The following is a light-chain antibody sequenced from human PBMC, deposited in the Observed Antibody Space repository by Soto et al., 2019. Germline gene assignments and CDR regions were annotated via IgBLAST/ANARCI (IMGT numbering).Light chain of an antibody. J-gene: IGLJ2*01. CDR2: DVS. V-gene: IGLV2-11*01. CDR1: SSDVGAYNY. CDR3: CSYGGTYTVRI. Sequence: QYALTQPRSVSGSPGQSVTISCTGTSSDVGAYNYVSWYQQHPGKVPKLMIYDVSKRPSGVPDRFSGSKSGNTASLTISGLQAEDEADYYCCSYGGTYTVRILGGGTKLTVL.